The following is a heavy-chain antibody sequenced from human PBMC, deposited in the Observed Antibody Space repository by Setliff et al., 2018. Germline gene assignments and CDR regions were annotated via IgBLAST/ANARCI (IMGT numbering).Heavy chain of an antibody. D-gene: IGHD6-19*01. CDR2: AYYNGAS. J-gene: IGHJ6*03. V-gene: IGHV4-39*01. Sequence: SETLSLTCTVSGGSLSGSLRGYAVFWGWIRQSPGKELEWIGSAYYNGASYYNPSLKSRVTISVDTPNNQFFLKLSSVNAADTAVYYCARFQYSSGGYGGSYQYRYMDVWGKGTTVTVSS. CDR3: ARFQYSSGGYGGSYQYRYMDV. CDR1: GGSLSGSLRGYAVF.